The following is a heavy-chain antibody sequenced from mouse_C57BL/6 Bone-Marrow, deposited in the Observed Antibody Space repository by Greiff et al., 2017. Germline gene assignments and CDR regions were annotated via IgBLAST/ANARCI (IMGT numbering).Heavy chain of an antibody. CDR2: IDPETGGT. V-gene: IGHV1-15*01. Sequence: QVQLQQSGAELVRPGASVTLSCKASGYTFTDYEMHWVKQTPVHGLEWIGAIDPETGGTAYNQKFKGKAMLTADKSSSTAYMELRSLTSEDSAVYYCVPYYSNYTWFAYWGQGTLVTVSA. CDR3: VPYYSNYTWFAY. D-gene: IGHD2-5*01. CDR1: GYTFTDYE. J-gene: IGHJ3*01.